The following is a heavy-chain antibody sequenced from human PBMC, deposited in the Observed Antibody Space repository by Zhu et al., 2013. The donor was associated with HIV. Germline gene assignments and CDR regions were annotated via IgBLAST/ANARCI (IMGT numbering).Heavy chain of an antibody. CDR1: GGSFSTHG. V-gene: IGHV1-69*18. D-gene: IGHD3-22*01. CDR3: AREGGGYYDSSGAYTDY. CDR2: IIPVFGAP. Sequence: QVQLVQSGAEVKKPGSSVKVSCKASGGSFSTHGFSWLRQGPGQGLEWMGRIIPVFGAPNYLQKFLGRVTITADESTTTAYMELRSLRSDDTAVYYCAREGGGYYDSSGAYTDYWGQGTLVTVSS. J-gene: IGHJ4*02.